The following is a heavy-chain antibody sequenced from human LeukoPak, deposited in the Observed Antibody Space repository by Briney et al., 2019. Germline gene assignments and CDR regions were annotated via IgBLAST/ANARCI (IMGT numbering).Heavy chain of an antibody. Sequence: GGSLRLSCAASEFTFITYTMHWVRQAPGKGLEHVSAISSNGGITYYANSVKGRFTISRDNAKNSLYLQMNSLRAEDTAVYYCARDRAYYGSVYFDYWGQGTLVTVSS. CDR2: ISSNGGIT. V-gene: IGHV3-64*01. D-gene: IGHD3-10*01. CDR1: EFTFITYT. J-gene: IGHJ4*02. CDR3: ARDRAYYGSVYFDY.